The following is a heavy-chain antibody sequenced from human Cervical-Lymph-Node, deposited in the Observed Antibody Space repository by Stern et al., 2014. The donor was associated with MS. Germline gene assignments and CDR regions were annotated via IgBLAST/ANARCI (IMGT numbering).Heavy chain of an antibody. J-gene: IGHJ6*02. CDR3: ARSYGSGTFYGMDV. CDR2: INPNSGVT. CDR1: GYSFTDYY. D-gene: IGHD3-10*01. V-gene: IGHV1-2*02. Sequence: VQLEESGAEVKKPGASVKVSCRTSGYSFTDYYIHWVRRAPGQGLEWMGWINPNSGVTKYARKFQERVTMTRDTSISTTYMELSSLRSDDTAVYFCARSYGSGTFYGMDVWGQGTTVIVSS.